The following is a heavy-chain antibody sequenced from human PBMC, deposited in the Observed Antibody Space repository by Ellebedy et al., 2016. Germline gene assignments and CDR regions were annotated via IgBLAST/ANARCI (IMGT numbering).Heavy chain of an antibody. CDR2: ISYSGST. CDR1: GGSISSTSYY. Sequence: SETLSLTCTVSGGSISSTSYYWGWIRQPPGKGLEWIGSISYSGSTYYSPSLKSRVTISVDTSNHQFSLKLSSVTAADTAVYYCARHGGIVVVVAAPQSGWFDPWGQGTLVTVSS. CDR3: ARHGGIVVVVAAPQSGWFDP. D-gene: IGHD2-15*01. V-gene: IGHV4-39*01. J-gene: IGHJ5*02.